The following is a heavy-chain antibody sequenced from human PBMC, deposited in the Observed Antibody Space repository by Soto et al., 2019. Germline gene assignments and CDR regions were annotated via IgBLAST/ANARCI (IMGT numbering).Heavy chain of an antibody. D-gene: IGHD6-13*01. CDR1: GFTFSSYE. J-gene: IGHJ4*02. CDR3: ARDTSAGLNFDY. V-gene: IGHV3-48*03. CDR2: ISSSGSTI. Sequence: GSLRLSCAASGFTFSSYEMNWVRQAPGKGLEWVSYISSSGSTIYYADSVKGRFTISRDNAKNSLYLQMNSLRAEDTAVYYCARDTSAGLNFDYWGQGTLVTVSS.